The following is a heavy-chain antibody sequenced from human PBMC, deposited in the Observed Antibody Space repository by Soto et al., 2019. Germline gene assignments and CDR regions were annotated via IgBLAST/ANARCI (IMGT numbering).Heavy chain of an antibody. CDR3: ARDSRYCTDGGCSIMRDAFDV. Sequence: QLQGRAPGRVRLSGPLSFTSPVPLSSSPNTNYGIWAPQPPGKLLGWFAEFYLSGATYYNPSLSGRATISMDKSKNQISLKLTSVTAADTAVYYCARDSRYCTDGGCSIMRDAFDVWGQGTLVTVSS. J-gene: IGHJ3*01. V-gene: IGHV4-4*02. CDR2: FYLSGAT. D-gene: IGHD2-15*01. CDR1: LSSSPNTNY.